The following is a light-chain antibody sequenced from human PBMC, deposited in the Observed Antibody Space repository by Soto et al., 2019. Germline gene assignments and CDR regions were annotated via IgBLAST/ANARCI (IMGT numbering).Light chain of an antibody. Sequence: QSVLTQPASVSGSPGQSITISCTGTSSDVGGYNYVSWYQQHPGKAPKLLIYEVSNRPSGVSNRFTASKSGNTASLTISGLQAEDEADYYCNSYTSSTTLVFGGGTQLTVL. CDR3: NSYTSSTTLV. CDR1: SSDVGGYNY. V-gene: IGLV2-14*01. J-gene: IGLJ2*01. CDR2: EVS.